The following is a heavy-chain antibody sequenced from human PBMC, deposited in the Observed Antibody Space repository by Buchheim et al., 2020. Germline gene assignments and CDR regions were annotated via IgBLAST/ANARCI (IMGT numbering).Heavy chain of an antibody. Sequence: QLQLQESGPGLVKPSETLSLTCTVSGGSISSSSYYWGWIRQPPGKGLEWIGSIYYSGSTYYNPSLKSRVTISVDTSKNQFSLKLSSVTAADTAVYYCARLDSGLRWYRDAFDIWGQGT. V-gene: IGHV4-39*01. J-gene: IGHJ3*02. CDR3: ARLDSGLRWYRDAFDI. CDR1: GGSISSSSYY. D-gene: IGHD4-23*01. CDR2: IYYSGST.